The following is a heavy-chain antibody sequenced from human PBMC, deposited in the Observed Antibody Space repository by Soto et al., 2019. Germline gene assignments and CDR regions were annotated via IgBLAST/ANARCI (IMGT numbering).Heavy chain of an antibody. J-gene: IGHJ5*02. CDR3: ARTLAAQFSCRFDP. V-gene: IGHV5-51*01. CDR1: GYSLTSYW. D-gene: IGHD2-15*01. CDR2: IYPGDSDT. Sequence: ESLKISCKGSGYSLTSYWIGWVRQIPGKGLEWMGIIYPGDSDTRYSPSFQGQVTISADKSISTAYLQWSSLKASDTTMYYCARTLAAQFSCRFDPWGQGTLVTVSS.